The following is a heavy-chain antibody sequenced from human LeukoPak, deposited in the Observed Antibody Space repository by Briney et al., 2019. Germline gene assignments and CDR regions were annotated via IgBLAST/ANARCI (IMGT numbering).Heavy chain of an antibody. CDR2: ISSSSSHI. J-gene: IGHJ4*02. CDR3: AREKYSSGSYDY. D-gene: IGHD6-19*01. V-gene: IGHV3-21*01. Sequence: KPGGSLRLSCAASGFTFSSYSMNWVRQAPGKGLEWVSSISSSSSHIYYADSVKGRFTISRDNAKNSLYLQMNSLRAEDTAVYYCAREKYSSGSYDYWGQGTLVTVSS. CDR1: GFTFSSYS.